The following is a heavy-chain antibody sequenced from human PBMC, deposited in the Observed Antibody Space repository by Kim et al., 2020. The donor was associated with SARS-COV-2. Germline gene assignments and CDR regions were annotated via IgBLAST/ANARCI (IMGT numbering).Heavy chain of an antibody. V-gene: IGHV3-9*01. Sequence: GGSLRLSCAASGFSFKNYAMHWVRQASGKGLEWVPGISWNSVNIGYADSVKGRFTISRDNAKNSLVLQMNSLRLEDTAFYYCVGAFGEPLPWGQGTLVTVSS. D-gene: IGHD3-10*01. CDR3: VGAFGEPLP. CDR2: ISWNSVNI. CDR1: GFSFKNYA. J-gene: IGHJ5*02.